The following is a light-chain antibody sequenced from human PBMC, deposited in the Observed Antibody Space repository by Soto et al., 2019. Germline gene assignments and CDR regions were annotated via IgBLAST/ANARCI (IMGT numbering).Light chain of an antibody. CDR1: QSVSSN. CDR2: GAS. Sequence: EIVMTQSPATLSVSPGERATLSCRASQSVSSNLAWYQQKPGQAPRLLIYGASTRATGIPARFSGSGSGTEFTLNISSLKSEDFAVYYCQQYNNWPPWTFGQGTKVDIK. V-gene: IGKV3-15*01. J-gene: IGKJ1*01. CDR3: QQYNNWPPWT.